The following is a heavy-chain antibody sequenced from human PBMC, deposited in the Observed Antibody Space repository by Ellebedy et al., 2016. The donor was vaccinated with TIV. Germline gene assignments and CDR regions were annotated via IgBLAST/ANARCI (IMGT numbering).Heavy chain of an antibody. J-gene: IGHJ4*02. CDR3: SRGDSKSGNY. V-gene: IGHV3-9*03. D-gene: IGHD3-10*01. CDR1: GFTFDDYA. Sequence: PGGSLRLSCAASGFTFDDYAMHWVRQGPGKGLEWVSGISWNSGSIGYADSVKGRFSISRDNARNSLYLQMNSLRVEDMDVYYCSRGDSKSGNYWGQGTLVTVSS. CDR2: ISWNSGSI.